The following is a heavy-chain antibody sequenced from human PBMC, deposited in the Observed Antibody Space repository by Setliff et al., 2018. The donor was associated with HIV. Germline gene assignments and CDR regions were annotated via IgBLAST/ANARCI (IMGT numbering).Heavy chain of an antibody. D-gene: IGHD3-22*01. V-gene: IGHV4-38-2*01. CDR2: VYHTGST. CDR1: GYSMSSGYY. CDR3: ASGEPYYYDSTGYSGNYFDY. J-gene: IGHJ4*02. Sequence: KPSETLSLTCGVSGYSMSSGYYWGWIRQPPGKGLEWIGNVYHTGSTYYNPSLKSRVTISVDTSKNQFSLKLASVTAADTAVYYCASGEPYYYDSTGYSGNYFDYWGQGTLVTVSS.